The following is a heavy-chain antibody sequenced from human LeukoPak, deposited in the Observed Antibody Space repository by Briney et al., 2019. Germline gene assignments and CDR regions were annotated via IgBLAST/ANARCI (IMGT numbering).Heavy chain of an antibody. D-gene: IGHD4-17*01. CDR3: ARLGARQMLEY. CDR2: IKQDGGQI. J-gene: IGHJ4*02. CDR1: EFTFSSYW. Sequence: GGSLRLSCAAPEFTFSSYWMSWVRQAPGKGLEWVANIKQDGGQIYYLESVKGRFTVSRDNAKNSLYLQMNSLRAEDTAVYYCARLGARQMLEYWGQGTLVTVSS. V-gene: IGHV3-7*01.